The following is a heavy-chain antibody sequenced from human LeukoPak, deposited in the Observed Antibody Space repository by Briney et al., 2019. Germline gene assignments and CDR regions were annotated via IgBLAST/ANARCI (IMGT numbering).Heavy chain of an antibody. Sequence: SETLSLTCTVSDGSFNFYFWHWIRQPPGKGLDWIGEIDNRGSTQYNPSLRSRVTISVDTSKNQFSLKLSSVTAADTAVYYCGLAAARYYYGMDVWGKGTTVTVSS. CDR2: IDNRGST. V-gene: IGHV4-34*01. CDR1: DGSFNFYF. CDR3: GLAAARYYYGMDV. D-gene: IGHD6-13*01. J-gene: IGHJ6*04.